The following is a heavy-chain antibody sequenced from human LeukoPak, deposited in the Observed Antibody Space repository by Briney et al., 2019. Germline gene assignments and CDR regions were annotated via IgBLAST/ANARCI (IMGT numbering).Heavy chain of an antibody. CDR2: IYPGESDT. CDR1: GYSFTSYW. V-gene: IGHV5-51*01. J-gene: IGHJ5*02. Sequence: GESLKISCKGSGYSFTSYWIGWVRQMPGKGLEWMGIIYPGESDTRYSPSFQGQVTISADKSISTAYLQWSSLKASDTAMYYCARQPYYDWLRNWFDPWGQGTLVTVSS. CDR3: ARQPYYDWLRNWFDP. D-gene: IGHD3-3*01.